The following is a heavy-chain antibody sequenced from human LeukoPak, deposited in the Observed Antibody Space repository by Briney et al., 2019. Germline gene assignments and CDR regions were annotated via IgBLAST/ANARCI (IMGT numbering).Heavy chain of an antibody. CDR2: IYDSGST. J-gene: IGHJ4*02. CDR3: ARQSISGSSLSYFDY. CDR1: GFTFSKAW. V-gene: IGHV4-59*01. D-gene: IGHD3-22*01. Sequence: GSLRLSCAASGFTFSKAWMSWIRQPPGKGLEWIGNIYDSGSTNYNPSLKSRVTISVDTSKNQCSLKLSSVTAADTAVYYCARQSISGSSLSYFDYWGQGTLVNVSS.